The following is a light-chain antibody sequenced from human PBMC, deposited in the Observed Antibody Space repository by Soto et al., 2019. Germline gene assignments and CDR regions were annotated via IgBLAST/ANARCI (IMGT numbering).Light chain of an antibody. CDR2: GAS. J-gene: IGKJ5*01. CDR1: QSVSSSY. Sequence: DIVLTQSPATLSLSPGERATLYCGASQSVSSSYLAWYQQKPGQAPRLLIYGASSRATGIPDRFSGSGSGTDFSLTIRGLKPEDFAVYYCQQYRMSPNTFGQGTRLEIK. V-gene: IGKV3-20*01. CDR3: QQYRMSPNT.